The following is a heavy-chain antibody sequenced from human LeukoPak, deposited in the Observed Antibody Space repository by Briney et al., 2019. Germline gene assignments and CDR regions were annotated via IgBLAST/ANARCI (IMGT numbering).Heavy chain of an antibody. D-gene: IGHD3-22*01. J-gene: IGHJ3*02. CDR2: ISSSSSYI. CDR1: GFTFSSYS. V-gene: IGHV3-21*01. CDR3: ARDVDSKDAFDI. Sequence: GGSLRLSCAASGFTFSSYSMNWVRQAPGKGLEWVSSISSSSSYIYYADSVKGRSTISRDNAKNSLYLQMNSLRAEDTAVYYCARDVDSKDAFDIWGQGTMVTVSS.